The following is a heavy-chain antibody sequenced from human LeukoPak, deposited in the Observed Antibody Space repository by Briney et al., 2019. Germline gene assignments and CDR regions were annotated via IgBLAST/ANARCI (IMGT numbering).Heavy chain of an antibody. D-gene: IGHD4-23*01. V-gene: IGHV5-51*01. Sequence: GESLKISCKGSGYIFSNYWIAWVRQMPGKGLEWMGIIYPDDSDTKYSPSFQGQVTMSADKSISTAYLQWSSLKASDTAIYYCARQDYGGNSIQLDPWGQGTLVTVSS. J-gene: IGHJ5*02. CDR1: GYIFSNYW. CDR3: ARQDYGGNSIQLDP. CDR2: IYPDDSDT.